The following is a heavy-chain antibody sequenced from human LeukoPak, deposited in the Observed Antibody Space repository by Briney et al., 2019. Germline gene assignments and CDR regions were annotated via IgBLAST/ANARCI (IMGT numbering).Heavy chain of an antibody. Sequence: GASVKVSCKASGYTFTSYGISWVRQAPGQGLEWMGWISAYNGNTYYAPNLQGRVTMTTDTSTSTAYMELRSLRFDDMAVYYCARDNLAAIAGWGLDYWGQGTLVTVSS. J-gene: IGHJ4*02. D-gene: IGHD2-15*01. V-gene: IGHV1-18*03. CDR1: GYTFTSYG. CDR3: ARDNLAAIAGWGLDY. CDR2: ISAYNGNT.